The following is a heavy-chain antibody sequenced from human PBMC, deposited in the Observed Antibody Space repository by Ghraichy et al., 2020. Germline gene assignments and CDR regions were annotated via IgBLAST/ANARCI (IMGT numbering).Heavy chain of an antibody. CDR3: ARGATVVRFFYYDGMDV. V-gene: IGHV3-48*02. CDR1: GFTLSSYS. J-gene: IGHJ6*02. CDR2: ITSSSRTI. Sequence: GGSLRLSCVASGFTLSSYSMNWVRQSPGKGLEWVAYITSSSRTISYADPVKGRFTASRDTAQNSLYLQMNSLRDEDTAIYYCARGATVVRFFYYDGMDVWGHGTTVTVSS. D-gene: IGHD4-23*01.